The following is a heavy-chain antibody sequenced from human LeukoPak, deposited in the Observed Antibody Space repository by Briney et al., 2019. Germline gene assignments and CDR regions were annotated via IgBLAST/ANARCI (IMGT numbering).Heavy chain of an antibody. V-gene: IGHV3-48*01. J-gene: IGHJ4*02. CDR3: ARGGDYYGSGSYRKHFDY. Sequence: GGSLRLSCAASGFTFSSYEMNWVRQGPGKGLEWVSYISSSTSTIYYADSVKGRFTISRDNAKNSLYLQMNSLRAEDTAVYYCARGGDYYGSGSYRKHFDYWGQGTLVTVSS. CDR1: GFTFSSYE. D-gene: IGHD3-10*01. CDR2: ISSSTSTI.